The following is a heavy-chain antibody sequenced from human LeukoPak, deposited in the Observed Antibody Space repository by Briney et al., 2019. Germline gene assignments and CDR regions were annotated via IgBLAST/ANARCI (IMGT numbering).Heavy chain of an antibody. CDR2: IRYDGSNK. CDR1: GFTFSSYG. CDR3: AKGRYTAIGLIDY. D-gene: IGHD5-18*01. Sequence: GGSLRLSCAASGFTFSSYGMHWVRQAPGKGLEWVAFIRYDGSNKYYADSVKGRFTISRDNSKNTLYLQMNSLRAEDTAVYYCAKGRYTAIGLIDYWGQGTLVTVSS. J-gene: IGHJ4*02. V-gene: IGHV3-30*02.